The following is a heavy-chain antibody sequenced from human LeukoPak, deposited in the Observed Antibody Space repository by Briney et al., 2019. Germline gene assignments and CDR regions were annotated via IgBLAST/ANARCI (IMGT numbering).Heavy chain of an antibody. Sequence: TGRSLRLSCAASGFTFSNYAMTWVRQAPGKGLEWVSTLSGSGGSTYFADSVKGRFTISRDNSKNRLYLKMNSLRAEDTGVYYCAKESTVTPGNVNWFDPWGQGTLVTVSS. CDR1: GFTFSNYA. CDR3: AKESTVTPGNVNWFDP. D-gene: IGHD4-17*01. V-gene: IGHV3-23*01. CDR2: LSGSGGST. J-gene: IGHJ5*02.